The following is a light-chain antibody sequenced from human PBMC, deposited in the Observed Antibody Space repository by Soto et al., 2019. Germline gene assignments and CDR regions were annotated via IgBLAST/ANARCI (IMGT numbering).Light chain of an antibody. CDR1: QSISNF. J-gene: IGKJ4*01. CDR2: AAS. CDR3: QQSYSAPLT. Sequence: DIQMTQSPSSLSASVGDRVTITCRASQSISNFLNWYQQRPGKAPKLLIYAASSLQSGVPSRFSGSGSGTDLTLTISSLQPEDFATYHCQQSYSAPLTFGGGTKVEIK. V-gene: IGKV1-39*01.